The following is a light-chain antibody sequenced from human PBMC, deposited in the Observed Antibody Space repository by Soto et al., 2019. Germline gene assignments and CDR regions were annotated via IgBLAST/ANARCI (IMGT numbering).Light chain of an antibody. CDR2: EVS. CDR3: SSYAGSNNFRV. CDR1: SSDVGGYNY. Sequence: QSALTQPPSASGSPGQSVTISCTGTSSDVGGYNYVSWYQQQPGKAPKLMIYEVSKRPSGVPDRFSGSKSGNTASLTVSGLQAEDEADYYCSSYAGSNNFRVFGTGTKLTVL. J-gene: IGLJ1*01. V-gene: IGLV2-8*01.